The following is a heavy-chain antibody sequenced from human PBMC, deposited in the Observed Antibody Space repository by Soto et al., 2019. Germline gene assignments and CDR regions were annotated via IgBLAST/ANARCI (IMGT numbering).Heavy chain of an antibody. V-gene: IGHV4-59*01. Sequence: SETLSLTCTVSGDSIGSDYWTWIRQPPGQGLEWIGYIYYTGNTNYNPSLKSRVTISVDSPKNQFFMKLSSVTAADTAVYYCARTAGSWYLRYYFDYWGQGALVTVSS. CDR3: ARTAGSWYLRYYFDY. J-gene: IGHJ4*02. D-gene: IGHD6-13*01. CDR1: GDSIGSDY. CDR2: IYYTGNT.